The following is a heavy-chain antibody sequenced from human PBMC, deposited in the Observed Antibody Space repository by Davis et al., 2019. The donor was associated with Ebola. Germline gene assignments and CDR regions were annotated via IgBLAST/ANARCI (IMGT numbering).Heavy chain of an antibody. CDR2: IYYSGST. V-gene: IGHV4-39*01. CDR1: GGSISSSSYY. Sequence: PGGSLRLSCTVSGGSISSSSYYWGWIRQPPGKGLEWIGSIYYSGSTYYNPSLKSRVTISVDTSKNQFSLKLSSVTAADTAVYYCARHGEDYGDYDGYWGQGTLVTVSS. CDR3: ARHGEDYGDYDGY. J-gene: IGHJ4*02. D-gene: IGHD4-17*01.